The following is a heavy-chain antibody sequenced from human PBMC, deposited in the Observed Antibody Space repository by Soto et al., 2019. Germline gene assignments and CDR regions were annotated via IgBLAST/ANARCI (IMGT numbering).Heavy chain of an antibody. Sequence: SETLSLTCTVSGGSISSGGYYWSWIRQHPGKGLEWIGYIYYSGSTYYNPSLKSRVTISVDTSKNQFSLKLSSVTAADTAVYYCARDRLSGSSTSCYHNWFDPWGEGALVSVS. CDR3: ARDRLSGSSTSCYHNWFDP. CDR2: IYYSGST. D-gene: IGHD2-2*01. J-gene: IGHJ5*02. CDR1: GGSISSGGYY. V-gene: IGHV4-31*03.